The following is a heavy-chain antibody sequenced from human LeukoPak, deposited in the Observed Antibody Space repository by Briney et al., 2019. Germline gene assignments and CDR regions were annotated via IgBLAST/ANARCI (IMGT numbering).Heavy chain of an antibody. CDR2: LYPGDSET. J-gene: IGHJ4*02. CDR1: GYSFVNYW. V-gene: IGHV5-51*01. CDR3: ARATGDAGYFDY. D-gene: IGHD2-2*01. Sequence: GESLKISCKGSGYSFVNYWIGWVRQMPGKGLEWMGILYPGDSETRYSPSFQGQVTISVDKSISTAFLQWSSLKASDTAIYYCARATGDAGYFDYWGQGTLVTVSS.